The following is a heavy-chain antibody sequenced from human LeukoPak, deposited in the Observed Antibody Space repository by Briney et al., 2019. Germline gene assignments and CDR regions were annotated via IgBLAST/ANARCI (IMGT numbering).Heavy chain of an antibody. CDR3: AREAYGLEWFGDYYMDV. D-gene: IGHD3-3*01. V-gene: IGHV3-48*01. J-gene: IGHJ6*03. CDR2: ISSSSGTV. CDR1: GFTFRSYS. Sequence: GGSLRLSCVASGFTFRSYSMNWVRQAPGKGLEWVLYISSSSGTVYYADSVKGRFTISRDNAKNSLYLQMNSLGAEDTAVYYCAREAYGLEWFGDYYMDVWGKGTTVTVSS.